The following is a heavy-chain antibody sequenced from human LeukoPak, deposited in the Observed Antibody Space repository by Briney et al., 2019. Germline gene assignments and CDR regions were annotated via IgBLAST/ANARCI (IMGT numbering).Heavy chain of an antibody. D-gene: IGHD3-22*01. Sequence: SETLSLTCTISGGSISSYYWSWIRQPPGEGLEWIGYIYYSGSTNYNPSLKSRVTISVDTSKNQFSLKLSSVTAADTAVYYCARVKTKYYYDSSGYLDYWGQGTLVTVSS. CDR1: GGSISSYY. V-gene: IGHV4-59*01. CDR2: IYYSGST. J-gene: IGHJ4*02. CDR3: ARVKTKYYYDSSGYLDY.